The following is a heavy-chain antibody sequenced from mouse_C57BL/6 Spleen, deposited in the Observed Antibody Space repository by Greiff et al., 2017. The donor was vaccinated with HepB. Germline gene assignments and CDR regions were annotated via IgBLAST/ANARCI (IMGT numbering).Heavy chain of an antibody. CDR3: TRSPGDYDPAWFAY. Sequence: EVQRVESGTVLARPGASVKMSCKTSGYTFTSYWMHWVKQRPGQGLEWIGAIYPGNSDTSYNQKFKGKAKLTAVTSASTAYMELSSLTNEDSAVYYCTRSPGDYDPAWFAYWGQGTLVTVSA. J-gene: IGHJ3*01. V-gene: IGHV1-5*01. CDR2: IYPGNSDT. CDR1: GYTFTSYW. D-gene: IGHD2-4*01.